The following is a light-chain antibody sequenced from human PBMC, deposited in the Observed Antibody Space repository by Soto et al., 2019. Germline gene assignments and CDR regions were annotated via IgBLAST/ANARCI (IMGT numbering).Light chain of an antibody. J-gene: IGLJ3*02. CDR1: SSDVGAYNY. Sequence: QSALTQPPSASGSPGRSVTISCTGTSSDVGAYNYVSWYQQQAGKAPKLVIYDVTKRPSGVPDRFSGSKSANTASLTVSGLQAEDEADYCCSSFASSNTWVFGGGTKLTVL. V-gene: IGLV2-8*01. CDR3: SSFASSNTWV. CDR2: DVT.